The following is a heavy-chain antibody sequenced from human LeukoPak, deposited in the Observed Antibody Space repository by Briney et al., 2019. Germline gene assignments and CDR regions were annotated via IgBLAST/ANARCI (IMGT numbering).Heavy chain of an antibody. D-gene: IGHD6-19*01. Sequence: GGSLRLSSAASGFTFSSYAMSWVRQAPGKGLEWVSAVSGSGGSTYYADSVKGRFTISRDNSKNTLYLQMNSLRAEDTAVYYRAKDPWGGQWLVQGYFDYWGQGTLVTVSS. CDR1: GFTFSSYA. J-gene: IGHJ4*02. V-gene: IGHV3-23*01. CDR3: AKDPWGGQWLVQGYFDY. CDR2: VSGSGGST.